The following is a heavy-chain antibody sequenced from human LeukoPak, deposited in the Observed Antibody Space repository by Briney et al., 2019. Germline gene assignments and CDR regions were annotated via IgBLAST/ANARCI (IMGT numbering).Heavy chain of an antibody. Sequence: SETLSLTCTVSGGSISSYYWSWIRQPAGKGLEWIGRIYTSGSTNYNPSLKSRVTMSVDTSKNRFSLKLSSVTAADTAVYYCARVVGVVIRYYYYYMDVWGKGTTVTVSS. D-gene: IGHD3-3*01. CDR2: IYTSGST. V-gene: IGHV4-4*07. CDR3: ARVVGVVIRYYYYYMDV. J-gene: IGHJ6*03. CDR1: GGSISSYY.